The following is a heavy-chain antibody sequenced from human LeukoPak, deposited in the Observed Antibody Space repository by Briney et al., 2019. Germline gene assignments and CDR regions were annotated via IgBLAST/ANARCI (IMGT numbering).Heavy chain of an antibody. V-gene: IGHV7-4-1*02. J-gene: IGHJ4*02. CDR2: INTNTGNP. CDR1: GYTFTRYA. CDR3: ARVPRSDSDIRTYDY. Sequence: ASVKVCCKASGYTFTRYAMNWVRQAPGQGLEWMGWINTNTGNPTYAQGFTGRFVFSLDTSVSTAYLQINSLKAEDTAVYYCARVPRSDSDIRTYDYWGQGTLVTVSS. D-gene: IGHD1-14*01.